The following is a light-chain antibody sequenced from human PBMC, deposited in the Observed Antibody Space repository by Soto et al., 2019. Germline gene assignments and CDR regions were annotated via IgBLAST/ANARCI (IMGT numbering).Light chain of an antibody. V-gene: IGLV1-40*01. J-gene: IGLJ1*01. CDR1: SSNIGSDYD. CDR2: GNS. CDR3: QSFDSSLGGSGV. Sequence: QSVLTQPPSVSGAPGQRVTISCTGSSSNIGSDYDVHWYRHLPGTAPKLLIYGNSNRPSGVPDRFSGSKSGTSASLVITGLQPEDEADYYCQSFDSSLGGSGVFGAGTKVTV.